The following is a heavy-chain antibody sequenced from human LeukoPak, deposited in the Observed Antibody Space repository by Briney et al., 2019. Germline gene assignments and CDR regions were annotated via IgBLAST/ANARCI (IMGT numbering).Heavy chain of an antibody. V-gene: IGHV4-61*02. Sequence: PSETLSLTCTVSGGSISSGSYYWSWIRQPAGKGLEWIGRIYTSGSTNYNPPLKSRVTISVDTSKNQFSLKLSSVTAADTAVYYCAREESNTAMSGWGQGTLVTVSS. CDR2: IYTSGST. CDR3: AREESNTAMSG. J-gene: IGHJ4*02. D-gene: IGHD5-18*01. CDR1: GGSISSGSYY.